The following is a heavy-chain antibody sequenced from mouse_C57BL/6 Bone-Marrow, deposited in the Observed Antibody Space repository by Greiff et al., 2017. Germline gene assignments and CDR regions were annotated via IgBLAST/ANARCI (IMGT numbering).Heavy chain of an antibody. J-gene: IGHJ2*01. CDR2: ISNGGGST. D-gene: IGHD2-3*01. CDR3: ARQRRDGYYFCD. CDR1: GFTFSDYY. Sequence: DVQLVESGGGLVQPGGSLKLSCAASGFTFSDYYMYWVRQTPEKRLEWVAYISNGGGSTYYPDTVKGRFTISRDNAKNTLYLQMSRLKSEDTAMYYCARQRRDGYYFCDWGQSNTLTSSS. V-gene: IGHV5-12*01.